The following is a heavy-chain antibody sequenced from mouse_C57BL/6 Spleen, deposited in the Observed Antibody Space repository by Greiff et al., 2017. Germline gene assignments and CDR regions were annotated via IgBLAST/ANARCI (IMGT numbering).Heavy chain of an antibody. Sequence: QVQLQQSGAELVKPGASVKISCKASGYAFSSYWMNWVKQRPGKGLEWIGQIYPGDGDTNYNGKFKGKATLTADKSSSTAYMQLSSLTSEDSAVYFCARGGNSSGYLYYFDYGGQGTTLTVSS. CDR3: ARGGNSSGYLYYFDY. CDR1: GYAFSSYW. D-gene: IGHD3-2*02. CDR2: IYPGDGDT. V-gene: IGHV1-80*01. J-gene: IGHJ2*01.